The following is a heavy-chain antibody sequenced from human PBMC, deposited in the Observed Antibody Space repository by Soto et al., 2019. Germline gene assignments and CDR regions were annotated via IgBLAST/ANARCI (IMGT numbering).Heavy chain of an antibody. V-gene: IGHV3-23*01. CDR1: GFTFSSYA. Sequence: EVQLLESGGGLVQPGGSLRLSCAASGFTFSSYAMNWVRQAPGKGLEWVSVISGSGVSTYYADSVKGRFTISRDNSKNTLYLQMNSLRAEDMAVYYCARRASGWFFDYWGQGTLVTVSS. D-gene: IGHD6-19*01. CDR3: ARRASGWFFDY. J-gene: IGHJ4*02. CDR2: ISGSGVST.